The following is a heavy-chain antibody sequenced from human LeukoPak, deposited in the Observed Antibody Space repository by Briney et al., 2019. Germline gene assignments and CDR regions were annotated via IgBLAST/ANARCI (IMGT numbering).Heavy chain of an antibody. CDR3: ARVTYNGYAHWFDP. Sequence: GGSLRLSCAASGFIFNTYWMSWVRQAPGKGLEWVANIKQDGSGKYYVDSVKGRFAIPRDNAKNSLYLQMNSLRAEDTAVYYCARVTYNGYAHWFDPWGQGTQVTVSS. J-gene: IGHJ5*02. V-gene: IGHV3-7*01. CDR2: IKQDGSGK. D-gene: IGHD5-12*01. CDR1: GFIFNTYW.